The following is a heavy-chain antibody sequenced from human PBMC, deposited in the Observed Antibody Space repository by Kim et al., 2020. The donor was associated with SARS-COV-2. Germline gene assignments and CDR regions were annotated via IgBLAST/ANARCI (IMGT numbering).Heavy chain of an antibody. V-gene: IGHV4-59*01. CDR2: IYYSGST. J-gene: IGHJ3*02. CDR3: ARTSERRGAFDI. D-gene: IGHD1-26*01. Sequence: SETLSLTCTVSGGSISSYYWSWIRQPPGKGLEWIGYIYYSGSTNYNPSLKSRVTISVDTSKNQFSLKLSSVTAADTAVYYCARTSERRGAFDIWGQGTMVTVSS. CDR1: GGSISSYY.